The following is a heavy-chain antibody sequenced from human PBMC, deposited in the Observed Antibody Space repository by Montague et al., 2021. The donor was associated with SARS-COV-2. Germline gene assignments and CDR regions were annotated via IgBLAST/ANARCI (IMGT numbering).Heavy chain of an antibody. Sequence: SETLSLTCTVSGGSLSTYSWSWIRQPPGKGLEWIGYVYYSGSINYNPSLKSRVTLSIDTSKNQFSLKLSSVTAADTAVYFCARGTRHYYDSTYYFDLWGRGTLVTVSS. J-gene: IGHJ2*01. V-gene: IGHV4-59*13. CDR1: GGSLSTYS. CDR3: ARGTRHYYDSTYYFDL. CDR2: VYYSGSI. D-gene: IGHD3-22*01.